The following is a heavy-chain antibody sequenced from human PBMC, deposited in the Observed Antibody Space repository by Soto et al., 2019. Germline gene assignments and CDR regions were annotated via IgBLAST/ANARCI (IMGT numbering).Heavy chain of an antibody. Sequence: TWVRQAPGKGLQWLGYIRGSTYGSTTEYDPSVRGRIIISRDDSKSIGYLQMNSLKSEDTAVYYCARDGDFYGVEVWGQVTAFTVTS. CDR3: ARDGDFYGVEV. CDR2: IRGSTYGSTT. D-gene: IGHD3-3*01. V-gene: IGHV3-49*02. J-gene: IGHJ6*02.